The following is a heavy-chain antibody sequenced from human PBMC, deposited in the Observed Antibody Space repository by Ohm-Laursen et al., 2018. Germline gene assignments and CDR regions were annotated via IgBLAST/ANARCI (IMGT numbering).Heavy chain of an antibody. CDR1: GGSMNNYY. V-gene: IGHV4-59*08. J-gene: IGHJ4*02. D-gene: IGHD6-13*01. Sequence: SETLSLTCTVSGGSMNNYYWRWIRQPPGKGLEWIGYINYSGSTNYNPSLKSRVTISVDTSKNQFSLKLSSVTAADTAVYYCARLTKVANSSPFDYWGRGTLVTVSS. CDR3: ARLTKVANSSPFDY. CDR2: INYSGST.